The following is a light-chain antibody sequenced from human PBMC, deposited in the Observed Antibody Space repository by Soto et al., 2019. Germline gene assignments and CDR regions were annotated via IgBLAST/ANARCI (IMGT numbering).Light chain of an antibody. Sequence: EIVLTQSPGTLSLSPGERATLSCRASQSVSSSYLAWYQQKPGQAPRLLIYGASSRATGIPDRFSGSESGTVFTLTISRLEPEDFAVYYCQQYGSSPPITFGQGTRREIK. CDR1: QSVSSSY. V-gene: IGKV3-20*01. CDR2: GAS. J-gene: IGKJ5*01. CDR3: QQYGSSPPIT.